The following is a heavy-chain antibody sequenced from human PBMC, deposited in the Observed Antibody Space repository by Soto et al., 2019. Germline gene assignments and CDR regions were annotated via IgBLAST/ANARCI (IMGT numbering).Heavy chain of an antibody. D-gene: IGHD3-22*01. V-gene: IGHV2-5*02. CDR2: IYWDDDK. J-gene: IGHJ4*02. CDR1: GFSLSTSGVG. Sequence: QITLKESGPTLVKPTQTLTLTCTFSGFSLSTSGVGVGWIRQPPGKALEWLALIYWDDDKRYSPSLKSRLTITKDTSKNHVVLTMTNMDPVDTATYYCAHVIVVAMNVDYWGQGTLVTVSS. CDR3: AHVIVVAMNVDY.